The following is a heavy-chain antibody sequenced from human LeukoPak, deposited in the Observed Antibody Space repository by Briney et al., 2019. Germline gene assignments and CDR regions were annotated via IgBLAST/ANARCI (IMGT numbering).Heavy chain of an antibody. CDR1: GFSFSGYA. J-gene: IGHJ4*02. D-gene: IGHD3-22*01. CDR2: ISGSGSHT. CDR3: AKDISGYYRPFDY. Sequence: GGSLRLSCAASGFSFSGYAVSWVRQAPGKGLEWVSSISGSGSHTYHADSVKGRFIISRDNSKNTLYLQMNSLRAEDTAVYYCAKDISGYYRPFDYWGQGTLVTVSS. V-gene: IGHV3-23*01.